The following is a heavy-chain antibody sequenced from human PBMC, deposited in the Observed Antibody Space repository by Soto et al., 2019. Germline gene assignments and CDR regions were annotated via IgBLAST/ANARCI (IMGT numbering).Heavy chain of an antibody. D-gene: IGHD6-6*01. CDR1: GYTFTSYY. CDR2: INPSGGST. CDR3: AIRIEARSSDY. V-gene: IGHV1-46*01. J-gene: IGHJ4*02. Sequence: ASVKVSCKASGYTFTSYYMHWVRQAPGQGLEWMGIINPSGGSTSYAQKFQGRVTMTRDTSTSTAYMELSSLRSEDTAVYYCAIRIEARSSDYWGQGTLVTVSS.